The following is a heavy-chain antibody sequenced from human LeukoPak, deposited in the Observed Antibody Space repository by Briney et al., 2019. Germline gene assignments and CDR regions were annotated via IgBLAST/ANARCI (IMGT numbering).Heavy chain of an antibody. J-gene: IGHJ3*02. CDR1: GFTFKSYL. D-gene: IGHD6-13*01. Sequence: GGSLRLSCAASGFTFKSYLMTWVRQAPGKGLEWVSSINGGGSSTSYADSVKGRFTISRDNAKNSLYLQMNSLRAEDTAVYYCARETSRHDAFDIWGQGTMVTVSS. CDR3: ARETSRHDAFDI. CDR2: INGGGSST. V-gene: IGHV3-21*04.